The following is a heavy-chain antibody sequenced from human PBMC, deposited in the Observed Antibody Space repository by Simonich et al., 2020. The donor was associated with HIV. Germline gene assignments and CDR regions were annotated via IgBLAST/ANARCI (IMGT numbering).Heavy chain of an antibody. V-gene: IGHV3-30*07. Sequence: QVQLVESGGGVVQPGRSLRLSCAASGFTFSSYAMHCVRQAPGKGLEWVAVISYDGSNKYYADSVKGRFTISRDNSKNTLYLQMNSLRAEDTAGYYCASGGSISSVWADDYWGQGTLVAVSS. J-gene: IGHJ4*02. CDR3: ASGGSISSVWADDY. CDR2: ISYDGSNK. D-gene: IGHD3-16*01. CDR1: GFTFSSYA.